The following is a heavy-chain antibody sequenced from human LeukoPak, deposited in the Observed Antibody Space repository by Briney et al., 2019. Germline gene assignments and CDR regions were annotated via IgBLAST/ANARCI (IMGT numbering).Heavy chain of an antibody. CDR1: GFTFSSYS. CDR2: ISSSSSYI. J-gene: IGHJ4*02. D-gene: IGHD3-22*01. Sequence: GGSLRLSCAASGFTFSSYSMNWVRQAPGKGLEWVSSISSSSSYIYYADAVKGRFTISRDNAKNSLYLQMNSLRAEDTAVYYCARVQYYDSSGLGYWGQGTLVTVSS. V-gene: IGHV3-21*01. CDR3: ARVQYYDSSGLGY.